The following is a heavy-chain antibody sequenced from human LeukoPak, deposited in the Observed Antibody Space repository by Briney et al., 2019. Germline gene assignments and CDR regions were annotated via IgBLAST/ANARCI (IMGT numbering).Heavy chain of an antibody. CDR3: SSVVVVPAVTLGDAFDI. CDR1: GFTFSSYG. J-gene: IGHJ3*02. D-gene: IGHD2-2*01. V-gene: IGHV3-30*02. Sequence: PGGSLRLSCAASGFTFSSYGMHWVRQAPGKGLEWVAFIRYDGSNKYYADSVKGRFTISRDNSKNTLYLQMNSLRAEDTAVYYCSSVVVVPAVTLGDAFDIWGQGTMVTVSS. CDR2: IRYDGSNK.